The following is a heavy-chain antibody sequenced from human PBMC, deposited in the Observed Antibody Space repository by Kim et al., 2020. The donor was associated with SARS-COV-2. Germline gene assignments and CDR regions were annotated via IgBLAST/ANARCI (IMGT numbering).Heavy chain of an antibody. J-gene: IGHJ6*02. CDR3: ILGYCSSTSCYGMDV. Sequence: GGSLRLSCAASGFTFSGSAMHWVRQASGKGLEWVGRIRSKANSYATAYAASVKGRFTISRDDSKNTAYLQMNSLKTEDTAVYYCILGYCSSTSCYGMDVWGQGTTVTVSS. CDR2: IRSKANSYAT. V-gene: IGHV3-73*01. D-gene: IGHD2-2*01. CDR1: GFTFSGSA.